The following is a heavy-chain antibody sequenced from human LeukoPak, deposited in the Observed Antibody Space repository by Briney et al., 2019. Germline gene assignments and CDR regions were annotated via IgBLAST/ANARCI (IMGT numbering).Heavy chain of an antibody. D-gene: IGHD3-16*02. CDR3: ARHIGGGIEDMDV. CDR2: IYVTGT. J-gene: IGHJ6*03. Sequence: SETLSLTCTVSGGSIGTYYWSWIRQSPGKGLEWIGYIYVTGTRYNPYLQSRVTISVDRSRNQFFLKMSSVTAADTAVYYCARHIGGGIEDMDVWGKGTKVTVSS. CDR1: GGSIGTYY. V-gene: IGHV4-59*08.